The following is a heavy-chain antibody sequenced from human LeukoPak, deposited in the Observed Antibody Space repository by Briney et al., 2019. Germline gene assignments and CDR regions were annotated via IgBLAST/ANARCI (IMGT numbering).Heavy chain of an antibody. J-gene: IGHJ3*02. CDR1: GGSFSGYY. CDR2: INHSGST. D-gene: IGHD3-22*01. V-gene: IGHV4-34*01. Sequence: PSETLSLTCAVCGGSFSGYYWSWIRQPPGKGLEWIGEINHSGSTNYNPSLKSRVTISVDTSKNQFSLKLSSVTAADTAVYYCASALSIVVVTLDAFDIWGQGTMVTVSS. CDR3: ASALSIVVVTLDAFDI.